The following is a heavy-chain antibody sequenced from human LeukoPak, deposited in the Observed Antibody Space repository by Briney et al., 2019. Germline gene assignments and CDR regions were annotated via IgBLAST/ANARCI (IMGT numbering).Heavy chain of an antibody. J-gene: IGHJ4*02. Sequence: SETLSLTCAVYGGSFNGYYWSWIRQPPGKGLEWIGEINHSGSTNYNPSLKSRVTISVDTSKNQFSLKLSSVTAADTAVYYCARSRLYGGNRFDYWGQGTLVTVSS. CDR3: ARSRLYGGNRFDY. CDR2: INHSGST. V-gene: IGHV4-34*01. D-gene: IGHD4-23*01. CDR1: GGSFNGYY.